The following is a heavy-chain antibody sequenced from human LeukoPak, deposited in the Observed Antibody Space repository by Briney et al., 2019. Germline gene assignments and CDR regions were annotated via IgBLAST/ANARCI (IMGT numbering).Heavy chain of an antibody. J-gene: IGHJ4*02. V-gene: IGHV3-30*09. Sequence: GGSLRLSCAASGFTFGGYAMLWVRQAPGKGLEWVAVISYDGSNKYYADSVKGRFAISRDNSKKTLYLQMDSLRGDDTAVYYCAREVSWYYFDYWGQGILVTVSS. CDR1: GFTFGGYA. CDR2: ISYDGSNK. D-gene: IGHD6-13*01. CDR3: AREVSWYYFDY.